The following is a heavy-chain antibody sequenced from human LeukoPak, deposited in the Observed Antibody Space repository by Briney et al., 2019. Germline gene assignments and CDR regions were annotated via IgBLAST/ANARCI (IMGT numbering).Heavy chain of an antibody. V-gene: IGHV3-23*01. CDR2: ISGSGSST. CDR1: GFTFSNYA. CDR3: ARARGYSDSSDYYPYHFDY. D-gene: IGHD3-22*01. J-gene: IGHJ4*02. Sequence: GGSLRLSCAASGFTFSNYAMTWVRQAPGKGLEWVSGISGSGSSTYYADSVKGRFTLSRDYPRNTLYLQMNSLRAEDTAVYYCARARGYSDSSDYYPYHFDYWGQGTLVTVSS.